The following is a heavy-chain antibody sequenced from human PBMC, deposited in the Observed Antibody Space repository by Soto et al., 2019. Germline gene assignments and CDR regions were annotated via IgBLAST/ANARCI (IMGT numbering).Heavy chain of an antibody. V-gene: IGHV5-51*01. Sequence: GESLKISCKGSGYSFTIYWIGWVRQMPGKGLEWMGIIYPGDSDTRYSPSFQGQVTISADKSISTAYLQWSSLKASDTAMYYCAXIHCSGGSCHSGGNFDYWGQETLVTVSS. CDR1: GYSFTIYW. CDR3: AXIHCSGGSCHSGGNFDY. CDR2: IYPGDSDT. D-gene: IGHD2-15*01. J-gene: IGHJ4*02.